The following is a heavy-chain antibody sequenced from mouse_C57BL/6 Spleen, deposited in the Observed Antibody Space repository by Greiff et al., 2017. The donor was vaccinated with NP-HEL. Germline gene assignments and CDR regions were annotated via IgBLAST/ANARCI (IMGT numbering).Heavy chain of an antibody. CDR3: ARVYGNPFDY. D-gene: IGHD2-10*02. CDR1: GYAFSSSW. V-gene: IGHV1-82*01. CDR2: IYPGDGDT. Sequence: QVQLQQSGPELVKPGASVKISCKASGYAFSSSWMNWVKQRPGKGLEWIGRIYPGDGDTNYNGKVKGKATLTADKSSSTAYMQLSSLTSEDSAVYFCARVYGNPFDYWGQGTTLTVSS. J-gene: IGHJ2*01.